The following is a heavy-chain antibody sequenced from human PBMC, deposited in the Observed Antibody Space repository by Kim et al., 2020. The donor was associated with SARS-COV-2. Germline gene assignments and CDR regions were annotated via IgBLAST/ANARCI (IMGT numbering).Heavy chain of an antibody. J-gene: IGHJ4*02. CDR2: ISGSGGST. CDR3: AKDEVTMVRGVMLI. D-gene: IGHD3-10*01. CDR1: GFTFSNYA. V-gene: IGHV3-23*01. Sequence: GGSLRLSCAASGFTFSNYAMTWVRQVPGKGLEWVSAISGSGGSTYYADSVKGRFTISRDNSKNTLYLQMNSLRAEDTAVYYCAKDEVTMVRGVMLIWGQGTLVTVSS.